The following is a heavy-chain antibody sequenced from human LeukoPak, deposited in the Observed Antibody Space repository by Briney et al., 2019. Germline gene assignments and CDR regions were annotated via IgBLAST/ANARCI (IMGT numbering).Heavy chain of an antibody. Sequence: GGSLRLSCAASGFSFSSYDMHWVRHAAGKGLEWVSAISIAGDTYYPDSVKGRFTISRENAKNSFYPQMNSLTAGDTAVYYCVRAHVGAGLAFDIWGQGTMVTVSS. D-gene: IGHD1-26*01. CDR3: VRAHVGAGLAFDI. CDR2: ISIAGDT. J-gene: IGHJ3*02. V-gene: IGHV3-13*01. CDR1: GFSFSSYD.